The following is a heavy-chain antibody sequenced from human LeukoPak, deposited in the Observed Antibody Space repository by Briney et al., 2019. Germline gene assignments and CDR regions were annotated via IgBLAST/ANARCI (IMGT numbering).Heavy chain of an antibody. V-gene: IGHV3-53*01. Sequence: GGSLRLSCAASGFTVSSNYMSWVRQAPGKGLDWVSVIYSGGSTYYADSVKGRFTISRDNSKNTLYLQMNSLRAEDTAVYYCARARQQWLVFDYWGQGTLVTVSS. D-gene: IGHD6-19*01. CDR2: IYSGGST. CDR1: GFTVSSNY. J-gene: IGHJ4*02. CDR3: ARARQQWLVFDY.